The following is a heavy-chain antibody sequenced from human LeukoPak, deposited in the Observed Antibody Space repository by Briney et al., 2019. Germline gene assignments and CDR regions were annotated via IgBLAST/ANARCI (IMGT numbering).Heavy chain of an antibody. Sequence: EASVKVSCKASGYTFTGYYMHWVRQAPGQGLEWMGWINPNSGGTNYAQKFQGRVTLTRDTSISTAYMELSRLRSDDTAVYYCARAGVDTAMAGRWGQGTLVTVSS. CDR2: INPNSGGT. CDR3: ARAGVDTAMAGR. D-gene: IGHD5-18*01. J-gene: IGHJ4*02. V-gene: IGHV1-2*02. CDR1: GYTFTGYY.